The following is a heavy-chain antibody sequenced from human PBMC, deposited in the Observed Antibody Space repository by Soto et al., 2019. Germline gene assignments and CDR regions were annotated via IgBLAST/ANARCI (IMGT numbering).Heavy chain of an antibody. V-gene: IGHV4-31*03. Sequence: SETLSLTCTVSGGSISSGGYYWSWIRQHPGKGLEWIGYIYYSGSTYYNPSLKSRVTISVDTSKNQFSLKLSSVTAADTAVYYCASVYPNYDSSGYYPDYWGQGTLVTVS. CDR3: ASVYPNYDSSGYYPDY. D-gene: IGHD3-22*01. CDR1: GGSISSGGYY. CDR2: IYYSGST. J-gene: IGHJ4*02.